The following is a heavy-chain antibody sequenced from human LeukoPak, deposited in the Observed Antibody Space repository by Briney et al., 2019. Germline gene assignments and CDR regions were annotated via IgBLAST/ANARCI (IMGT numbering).Heavy chain of an antibody. J-gene: IGHJ5*02. CDR2: IIPIFGTA. Sequence: SVKVSCKASGGTFSSYAISWVRQAPGQGLEWMGRIIPIFGTANYAQKFQGRVTITTDESTSTAYMELSSLGSEDTAVYYCASAGGAVASWGWFDPWGQGTLVTVSS. CDR1: GGTFSSYA. V-gene: IGHV1-69*05. CDR3: ASAGGAVASWGWFDP. D-gene: IGHD6-19*01.